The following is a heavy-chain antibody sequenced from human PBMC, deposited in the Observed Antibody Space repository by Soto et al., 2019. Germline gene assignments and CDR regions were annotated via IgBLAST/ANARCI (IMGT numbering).Heavy chain of an antibody. Sequence: GESLKISCKGSGYSFTSYWISWVRQMPGKGLEWMGRIDPSGSYTNYSPSFQGHVTISADKSISTAYLQWSSLKASDTAMYYCVSLLAAAGGMDVWGQGTTVTVSS. V-gene: IGHV5-10-1*01. CDR1: GYSFTSYW. CDR3: VSLLAAAGGMDV. D-gene: IGHD6-13*01. CDR2: IDPSGSYT. J-gene: IGHJ6*02.